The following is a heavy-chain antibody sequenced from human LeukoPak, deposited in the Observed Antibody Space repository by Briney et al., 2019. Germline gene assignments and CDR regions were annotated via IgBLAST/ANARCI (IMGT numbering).Heavy chain of an antibody. J-gene: IGHJ4*02. CDR1: GFTFSSYG. Sequence: GGSLRLSCAASGFTFSSYGMHRVRQAPGKGLEWVAVISYDGSNKYYADSVKGRFTISRDNSKNTLYLQMNSLRAEDTAVYYCAKDIGGTVTSDCWGQGTLVTVSS. D-gene: IGHD4-17*01. CDR2: ISYDGSNK. CDR3: AKDIGGTVTSDC. V-gene: IGHV3-30*18.